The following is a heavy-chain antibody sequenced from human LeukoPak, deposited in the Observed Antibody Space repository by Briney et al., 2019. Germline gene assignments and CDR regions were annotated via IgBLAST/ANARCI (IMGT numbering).Heavy chain of an antibody. CDR3: ARGSVDSNVLRFLEWLSLGWFDP. D-gene: IGHD3-3*01. CDR1: GGSFSGYY. CDR2: INHSGST. Sequence: SETLTLTCAVYGGSFSGYYWSWIRQPPGKGLEWIGEINHSGSTNYNPSLKSRVTISVDTSKNQFSLKLSSVTAADTAVYYCARGSVDSNVLRFLEWLSLGWFDPWGQGTLVTVSS. V-gene: IGHV4-34*01. J-gene: IGHJ5*02.